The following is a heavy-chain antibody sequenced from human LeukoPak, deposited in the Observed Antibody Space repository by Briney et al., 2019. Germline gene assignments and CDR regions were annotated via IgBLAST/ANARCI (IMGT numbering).Heavy chain of an antibody. CDR3: ATSPITVTTPTSKADI. J-gene: IGHJ3*02. V-gene: IGHV3-30*03. D-gene: IGHD4-17*01. CDR1: GFTFSSYG. Sequence: RRSLRLSCAASGFTFSSYGMHWVRQAPGKGLEWVAVISYDGSNKYYADSVKGRFTISRDNSKNTLYLQMNSLRAEDTAVYYCATSPITVTTPTSKADIWGQGTMVTVSS. CDR2: ISYDGSNK.